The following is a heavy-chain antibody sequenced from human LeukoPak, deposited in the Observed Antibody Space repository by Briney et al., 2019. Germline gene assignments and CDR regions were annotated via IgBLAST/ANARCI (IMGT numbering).Heavy chain of an antibody. CDR3: ARPSGSFNYYYYMDV. D-gene: IGHD1-26*01. Sequence: ASVKVSCKASGYTFTSYDINWVRQATGQGLEWMGWMNPNSGNTGYAQKFQGRVTMTRNTSISTAYMELSSLRSEDTAVYYCARPSGSFNYYYYMDVWGKGTTVTVSS. V-gene: IGHV1-8*01. CDR1: GYTFTSYD. J-gene: IGHJ6*03. CDR2: MNPNSGNT.